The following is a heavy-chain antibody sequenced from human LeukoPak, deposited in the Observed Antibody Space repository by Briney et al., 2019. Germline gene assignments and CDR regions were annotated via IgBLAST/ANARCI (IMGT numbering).Heavy chain of an antibody. V-gene: IGHV1-8*01. J-gene: IGHJ6*03. CDR1: GYTFTSYD. D-gene: IGHD3-3*02. CDR3: ARALLGNYYYYMDV. CDR2: MNPNSGNT. Sequence: GASVKVSRKASGYTFTSYDINWVRQATGQGLEWMGWMNPNSGNTGYAQKFQGRVTMTRNTSISTAYMELSSLRSEDTAVYYCARALLGNYYYYMDVWGKGTTVTISS.